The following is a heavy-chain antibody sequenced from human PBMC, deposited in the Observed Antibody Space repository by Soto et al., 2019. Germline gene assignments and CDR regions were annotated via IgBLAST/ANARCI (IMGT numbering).Heavy chain of an antibody. CDR3: ARTDGSGSYLNDY. Sequence: SETLSLTCTVSGGSISSGDYYWSWIRQPPGKGLEWIGYIYYSGSTYYNPSLKSRVTISVDTSKNQFSLKLSSVTAADTAVYYCARTDGSGSYLNDYWGQGTLVTVSS. V-gene: IGHV4-30-4*01. D-gene: IGHD3-10*01. J-gene: IGHJ4*02. CDR1: GGSISSGDYY. CDR2: IYYSGST.